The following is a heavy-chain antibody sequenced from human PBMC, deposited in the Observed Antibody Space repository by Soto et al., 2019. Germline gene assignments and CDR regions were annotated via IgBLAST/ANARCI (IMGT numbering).Heavy chain of an antibody. Sequence: EVQLSESGGGLVQPGGSLRLSCAASGFTFTSYSMSWARQAPGKGLEWVSAINPSGDTTYYADSVKGRLTISRDNSKNTLYLQMDSLRAEDTATYSCAKRPKAGRPVDVCGKGTTVTVSS. CDR2: INPSGDTT. CDR3: AKRPKAGRPVDV. D-gene: IGHD6-6*01. CDR1: GFTFTSYS. V-gene: IGHV3-23*01. J-gene: IGHJ6*04.